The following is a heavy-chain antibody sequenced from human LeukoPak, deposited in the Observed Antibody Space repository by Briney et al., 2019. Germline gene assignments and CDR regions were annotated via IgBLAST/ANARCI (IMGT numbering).Heavy chain of an antibody. J-gene: IGHJ4*02. CDR1: GLPFSTYW. CDR3: ARDHADYYGSGSYYNAPGY. V-gene: IGHV3-33*08. CDR2: IWYDGSNK. D-gene: IGHD3-10*01. Sequence: GGSLRLSCAASGLPFSTYWMHWVRQAPGRGLEWVAVIWYDGSNKYYADSVKGRFTISRDNSKNTLYLQMNSLRVEDTAVYYCARDHADYYGSGSYYNAPGYWGQGTLVTVSS.